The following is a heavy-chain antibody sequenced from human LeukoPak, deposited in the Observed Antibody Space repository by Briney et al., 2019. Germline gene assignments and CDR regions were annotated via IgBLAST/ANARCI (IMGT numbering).Heavy chain of an antibody. CDR3: ARGATISETGYFDF. CDR2: IDRRGEA. Sequence: SETLSLTCAVSGGAFSRYYCSWIRQSPGKGLEWIAEIDRRGEAHSNTSVTSRVTISVDTSKNHFSLKMSSLSAADTALYYCARGATISETGYFDFWGQGTLVTVSS. V-gene: IGHV4-34*01. J-gene: IGHJ4*03. CDR1: GGAFSRYY. D-gene: IGHD5-24*01.